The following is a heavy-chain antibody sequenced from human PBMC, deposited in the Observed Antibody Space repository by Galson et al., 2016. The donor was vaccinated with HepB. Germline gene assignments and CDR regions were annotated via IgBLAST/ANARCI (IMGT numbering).Heavy chain of an antibody. CDR1: RFTFSTSI. CDR3: AREGHTSGRCGDFDV. D-gene: IGHD6-19*01. CDR2: MSYDGFSK. V-gene: IGHV3-30-3*01. Sequence: SLRLSCATSRFTFSTSILHWVRQAPGKGLDWVAAMSYDGFSKYYSDSVKGRFTVSRDNSASKMYLQLDSLSADDTAVYYCAREGHTSGRCGDFDVWGQGTMVTVSS. J-gene: IGHJ3*01.